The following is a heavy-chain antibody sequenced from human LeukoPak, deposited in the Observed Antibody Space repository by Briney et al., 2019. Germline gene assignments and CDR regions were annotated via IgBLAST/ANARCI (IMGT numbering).Heavy chain of an antibody. CDR1: GFTFGDYA. CDR3: TRGTYYYDRSGYFTDY. CDR2: IRSKAFGGTI. J-gene: IGHJ4*02. D-gene: IGHD3-22*01. Sequence: PGRSLRLSCTTSGFTFGDYAMSWVRQAPGKGLEWIGIIRSKAFGGTIEYAASVRGRFTISRDDSRSIAYLQMNSLKAEDTAFYFCTRGTYYYDRSGYFTDYWGQGTLVTVPS. V-gene: IGHV3-49*04.